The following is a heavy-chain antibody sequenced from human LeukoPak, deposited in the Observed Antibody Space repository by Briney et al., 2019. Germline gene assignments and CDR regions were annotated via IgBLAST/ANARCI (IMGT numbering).Heavy chain of an antibody. CDR2: IKQDGSEK. Sequence: GGSLRLSCAASGFTFSSYWMSWVCQAPGKGLEWVANIKQDGSEKYYVDSVKGRFTISRDNAKNSLYLQMNSLRAEDTAVYYCARDRLRRYFDYWGQGTLVTVSS. D-gene: IGHD4-17*01. CDR3: ARDRLRRYFDY. CDR1: GFTFSSYW. V-gene: IGHV3-7*01. J-gene: IGHJ4*02.